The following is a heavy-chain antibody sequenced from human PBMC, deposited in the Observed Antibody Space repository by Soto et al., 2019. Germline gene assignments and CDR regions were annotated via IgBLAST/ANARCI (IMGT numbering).Heavy chain of an antibody. Sequence: SETLSLTCAVHGGSFSGYYWDWIRQPPGKGLEWIGEVNYAGTSKYNPSLKSRVIISVDLSKNQFSLKLDSVTAADTAVYYCARLGGYYQAFDNWGQGTLVTVSS. CDR1: GGSFSGYY. D-gene: IGHD3-3*01. CDR3: ARLGGYYQAFDN. J-gene: IGHJ4*02. V-gene: IGHV4-34*01. CDR2: VNYAGTS.